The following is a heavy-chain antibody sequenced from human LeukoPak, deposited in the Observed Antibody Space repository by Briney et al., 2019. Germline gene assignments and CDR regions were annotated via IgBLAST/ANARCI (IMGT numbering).Heavy chain of an antibody. CDR2: IYTSGNT. CDR1: GGSISGYY. V-gene: IGHV4-4*07. D-gene: IGHD4-23*01. CDR3: GKVGGNSNS. Sequence: SETLSLTCTVSGGSISGYYWSWIRQPAGKGLEWIGRIYTSGNTNYNPPLKSRVTMSVDTSKNQFSLKLSSVTAADTAMYYCGKVGGNSNSWGQGTLVTVSS. J-gene: IGHJ4*02.